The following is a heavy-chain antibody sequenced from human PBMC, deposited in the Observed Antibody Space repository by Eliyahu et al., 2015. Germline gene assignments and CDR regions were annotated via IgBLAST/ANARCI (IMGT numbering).Heavy chain of an antibody. Sequence: QVQLVQSGAEVKKPGASVKVXCKASGXTFXGYYMXXVRQAPGQGLEWMGWINPNNGGTNPAQKFQGRVTMTRDTSISTAYMELSSLRSDDTAVYYCARDLGDGYNPINYWGQGTLVTVSS. CDR3: ARDLGDGYNPINY. V-gene: IGHV1-2*02. D-gene: IGHD5-24*01. CDR1: GXTFXGYY. CDR2: INPNNGGT. J-gene: IGHJ4*02.